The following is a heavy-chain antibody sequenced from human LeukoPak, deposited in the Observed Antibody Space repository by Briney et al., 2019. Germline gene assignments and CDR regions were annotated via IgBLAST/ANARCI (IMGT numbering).Heavy chain of an antibody. CDR2: VYHGGNT. J-gene: IGHJ5*02. CDR3: ARAKKFTLWFGESTFASDP. V-gene: IGHV4-4*02. D-gene: IGHD3-10*01. CDR1: GGSISSTSS. Sequence: SETLSLTCAVSGGSISSTSSWTWVRQPPGKGLEWIGEVYHGGNTNYNPSLKSRVFMSVDKSKSQFSLKLESVTAADTAVYFCARAKKFTLWFGESTFASDPWGPGALVTVSS.